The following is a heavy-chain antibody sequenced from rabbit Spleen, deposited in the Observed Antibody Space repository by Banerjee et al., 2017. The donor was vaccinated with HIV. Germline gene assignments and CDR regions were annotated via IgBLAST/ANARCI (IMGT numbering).Heavy chain of an antibody. Sequence: QEQLVESGGGLVKPEGSLKLSCKASGFDFSSYGVSWVRQAPGKGLEWIGYIDLVFGRTYYANWVNGRFTISSHNAQNTLYLQLNSLTVADTATYFCVRGASSSGYYDLWGPGTLVTVS. CDR1: GFDFSSYG. CDR2: IDLVFGRT. J-gene: IGHJ4*01. V-gene: IGHV1S47*01. D-gene: IGHD1-1*01. CDR3: VRGASSSGYYDL.